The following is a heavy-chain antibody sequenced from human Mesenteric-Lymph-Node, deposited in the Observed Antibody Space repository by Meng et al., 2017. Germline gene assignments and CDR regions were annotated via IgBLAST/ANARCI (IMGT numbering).Heavy chain of an antibody. D-gene: IGHD1-26*01. J-gene: IGHJ4*02. CDR3: ARGLWEQSRYYFDS. CDR1: GYTFTNYA. V-gene: IGHV1-3*01. CDR2: INSGNGKT. Sequence: QVQLVQSGAEVKKPGASVKVSCKASGYTFTNYAIQWVRQAPGQRLEWMGWINSGNGKTKYSEKFQGRVTITRDTSATTAYMGLSSLRSEDMAVYYCARGLWEQSRYYFDSWGQGTLVTVSS.